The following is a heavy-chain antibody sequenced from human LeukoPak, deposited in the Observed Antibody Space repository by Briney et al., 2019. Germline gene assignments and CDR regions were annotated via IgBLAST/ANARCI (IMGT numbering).Heavy chain of an antibody. CDR3: ARDRGVVATITHYYYGMDV. V-gene: IGHV1-69*04. CDR2: IIPILGIA. Sequence: SVKVSCKASGGTFSSYAISWVRQAPGQGLEWMGRIIPILGIANYVQKFQGRVTITADKSTSTAYMELSSLRSEDAAVYYCARDRGVVATITHYYYGMDVWGQGTTVTVSS. D-gene: IGHD5-12*01. J-gene: IGHJ6*02. CDR1: GGTFSSYA.